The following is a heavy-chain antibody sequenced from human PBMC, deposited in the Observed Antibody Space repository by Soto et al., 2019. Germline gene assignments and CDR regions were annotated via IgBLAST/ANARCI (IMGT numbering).Heavy chain of an antibody. Sequence: SVKVSCKASGGTFSSYAISWVRQAPGQGLEWMGGIIPIFGTANYAQRLQGRVTITADESTSTAYMELSSLRSEDTAVYYCASSLSGSYYYVDYWGQGTLVTVSS. J-gene: IGHJ4*02. CDR3: ASSLSGSYYYVDY. V-gene: IGHV1-69*13. CDR2: IIPIFGTA. CDR1: GGTFSSYA. D-gene: IGHD1-26*01.